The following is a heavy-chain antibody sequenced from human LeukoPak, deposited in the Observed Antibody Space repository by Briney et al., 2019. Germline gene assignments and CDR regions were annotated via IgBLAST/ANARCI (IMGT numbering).Heavy chain of an antibody. CDR1: GGSITSGGYY. V-gene: IGHV4-31*03. D-gene: IGHD6-19*01. J-gene: IGHJ5*02. Sequence: PSETLSLTCTVSGGSITSGGYYWSWIRQHPGKGLEWIGYIYYSGSTYYSPSLESRVSISIDTSENQFSLKLSSVTAADTAVYYCARVLPAGKAYGVDPWGQGTQVTVSS. CDR2: IYYSGST. CDR3: ARVLPAGKAYGVDP.